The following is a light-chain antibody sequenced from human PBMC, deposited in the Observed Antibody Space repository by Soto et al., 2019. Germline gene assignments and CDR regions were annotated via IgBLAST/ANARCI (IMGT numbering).Light chain of an antibody. V-gene: IGLV1-47*01. CDR1: SSNIGSNY. CDR2: RNN. CDR3: AAWDDSLSGYV. Sequence: QSVLTQPPSASGTPGQRVTISCSGSSSNIGSNYVYWYQQLPGTAPKLLIYRNNQWPSGVPDRFSGSKSGTLASLAISGLRSEDEADYYCAAWDDSLSGYVFGTGTKLTVL. J-gene: IGLJ1*01.